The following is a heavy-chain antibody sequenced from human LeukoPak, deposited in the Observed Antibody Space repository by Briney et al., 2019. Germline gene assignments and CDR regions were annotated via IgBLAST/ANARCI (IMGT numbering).Heavy chain of an antibody. D-gene: IGHD4-11*01. CDR2: ISSSSSYI. Sequence: GGSLRLSCAASGFTFSSHSMNWVRQAPGKGLEWVSSISSSSSYIYYGDSVKGRFTISRDNAKNSLYLQMNSLRAEDTAVYYCARGYSNYGYAFDIWGQGTMVTVSS. V-gene: IGHV3-21*01. J-gene: IGHJ3*02. CDR3: ARGYSNYGYAFDI. CDR1: GFTFSSHS.